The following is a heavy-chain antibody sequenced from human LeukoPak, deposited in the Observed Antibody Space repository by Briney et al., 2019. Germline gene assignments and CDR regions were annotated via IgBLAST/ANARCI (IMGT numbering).Heavy chain of an antibody. CDR1: GFNFGPYA. Sequence: GGSLRLSCVGSGFNFGPYAMDWVRQAPGKGLEWVGDISYDGGYASYAAAVRDRFTISRDNSRNTLFLQINSLRPEDAAVYYCATESSLSIWGQGTLVTVSS. J-gene: IGHJ4*02. V-gene: IGHV3-30*04. CDR3: ATESSLSI. D-gene: IGHD6-6*01. CDR2: ISYDGGYA.